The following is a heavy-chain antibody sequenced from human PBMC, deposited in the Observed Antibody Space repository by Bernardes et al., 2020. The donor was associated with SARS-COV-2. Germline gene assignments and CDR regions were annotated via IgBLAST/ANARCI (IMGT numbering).Heavy chain of an antibody. J-gene: IGHJ4*02. CDR3: ATGPPIGVWSGYYD. D-gene: IGHD3-3*01. CDR2: FDPEDGET. Sequence: ASVKVSCKVSGYTLTELSMHWVRQAPGKGLEWMGGFDPEDGETIYAQKFQGRVTMTEDTSTDTAYIELSSLRSEDTAVYYCATGPPIGVWSGYYDWGQGTLVTVSS. CDR1: GYTLTELS. V-gene: IGHV1-24*01.